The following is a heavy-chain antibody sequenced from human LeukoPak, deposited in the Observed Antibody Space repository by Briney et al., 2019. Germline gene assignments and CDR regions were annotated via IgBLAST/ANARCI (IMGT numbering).Heavy chain of an antibody. J-gene: IGHJ4*02. CDR3: ARSYYYDSSGCPFDY. Sequence: GSLRLSCAASGFTFSSYAMSWIRQPPGKGREWIGYIYYSGSTNYNPSLKSRVTISVDPSKNQFSLKLSSVTAADTAVYYCARSYYYDSSGCPFDYWGQGTLVTVSS. D-gene: IGHD3-22*01. V-gene: IGHV4-59*01. CDR2: IYYSGST. CDR1: GFTFSSYA.